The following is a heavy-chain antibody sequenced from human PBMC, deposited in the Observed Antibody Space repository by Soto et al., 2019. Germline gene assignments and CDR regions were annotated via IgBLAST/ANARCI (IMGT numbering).Heavy chain of an antibody. CDR2: INAGNGNT. J-gene: IGHJ2*01. Sequence: QVQLVQSGAEVKKPGASVKVSCKASGYTFTSYAMHWVRQAPGQRLEWMGWINAGNGNTKYSQKFQSRVTITRDTPASTAYVEVSSVRYEDTAVYYCARLPADAQPYWYFDLWGRGTLVTVSS. CDR1: GYTFTSYA. V-gene: IGHV1-3*01. CDR3: ARLPADAQPYWYFDL. D-gene: IGHD2-2*01.